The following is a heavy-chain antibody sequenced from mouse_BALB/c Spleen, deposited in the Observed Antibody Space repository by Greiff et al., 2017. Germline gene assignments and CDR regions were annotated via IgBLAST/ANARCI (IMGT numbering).Heavy chain of an antibody. CDR2: INPSTGYT. CDR1: GYTFTSYW. Sequence: VQLQQSGAELAKPGASVKMSCKASGYTFTSYWMHWVKQRPGQGLEWIGYINPSTGYTEFNQTFKDKATLTADKSSSTAYMQLSSLTSEDSAVYYCARHGRGAMDYWGQGTSVTVSS. J-gene: IGHJ4*01. D-gene: IGHD1-1*01. CDR3: ARHGRGAMDY. V-gene: IGHV1-7*01.